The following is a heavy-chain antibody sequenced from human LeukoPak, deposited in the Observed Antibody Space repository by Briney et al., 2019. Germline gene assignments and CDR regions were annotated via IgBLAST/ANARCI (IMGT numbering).Heavy chain of an antibody. CDR3: ARSYSNHLFGMDV. CDR1: GFTVSSYY. D-gene: IGHD4-11*01. CDR2: IYSGGST. Sequence: GGSLRPSCAASGFTVSSYYMTWVRQAPGKGLEWVSVIYSGGSTYYADSVKGRVAISRDNSNNTVFLQMNIVRAEDTAVYYCARSYSNHLFGMDVWGQGTTVTVS. V-gene: IGHV3-66*01. J-gene: IGHJ6*02.